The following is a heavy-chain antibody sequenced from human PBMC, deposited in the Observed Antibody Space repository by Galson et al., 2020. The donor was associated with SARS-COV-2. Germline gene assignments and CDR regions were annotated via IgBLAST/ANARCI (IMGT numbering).Heavy chain of an antibody. D-gene: IGHD4-4*01. Sequence: GGSLRLSCAASGFTLNPYAFNWVRQAPGKGLEWISFISGTGDSKSYADSVKGRFTVSRDNAKRSVYLQMDSLRVEDTAVYYCVRDGSGDYRTYWYFDLWGRGTLVTVAS. CDR1: GFTLNPYA. CDR2: ISGTGDSK. J-gene: IGHJ2*01. CDR3: VRDGSGDYRTYWYFDL. V-gene: IGHV3-48*04.